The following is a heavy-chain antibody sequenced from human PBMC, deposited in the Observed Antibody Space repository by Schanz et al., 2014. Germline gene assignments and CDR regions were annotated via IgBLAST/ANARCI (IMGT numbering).Heavy chain of an antibody. J-gene: IGHJ4*02. CDR2: ISYSGST. D-gene: IGHD2-15*01. V-gene: IGHV4-31*03. CDR1: GASISSGGYY. Sequence: QVQLQESGPGLVKPSQTLSLTCTVSGASISSGGYYWDWIRLLPGKGLEWIGYISYSGSTSFNPSLKSRLTMSVDTSKNQFSLRLSSVTAADTAVYYCARSLSGDKYYFDYWGQGALVTVSS. CDR3: ARSLSGDKYYFDY.